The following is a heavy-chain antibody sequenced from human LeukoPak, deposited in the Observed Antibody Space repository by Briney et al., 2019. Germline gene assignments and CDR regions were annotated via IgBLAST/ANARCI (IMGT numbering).Heavy chain of an antibody. Sequence: LRLSCTASGFTFGDYAMSWFRQPPGKGLEWIGEINHSGSTNYNPSLKSRVTISVDTSKNQFSLKLSSVTAADTAVYYCASPIGDPKDYWGQGTLVTVSS. CDR1: GFTFGDYA. CDR2: INHSGST. J-gene: IGHJ4*02. CDR3: ASPIGDPKDY. V-gene: IGHV4-34*01. D-gene: IGHD4-17*01.